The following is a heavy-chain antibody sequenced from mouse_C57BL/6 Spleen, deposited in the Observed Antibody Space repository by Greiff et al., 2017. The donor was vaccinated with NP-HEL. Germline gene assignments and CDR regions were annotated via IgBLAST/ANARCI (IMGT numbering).Heavy chain of an antibody. CDR2: IDPETGGT. V-gene: IGHV1-15*01. Sequence: QVQLQQSGAELVRPGASVTLSCKASGYTFTDYEMHWVKQTPVHGLAWIGAIDPETGGTAYNQKFKGKAILTADKSSSAAYMERRSLTSEDAAVYYCTSWGFDVWGQGTTLTVSS. J-gene: IGHJ2*01. CDR3: TSWGFDV. CDR1: GYTFTDYE.